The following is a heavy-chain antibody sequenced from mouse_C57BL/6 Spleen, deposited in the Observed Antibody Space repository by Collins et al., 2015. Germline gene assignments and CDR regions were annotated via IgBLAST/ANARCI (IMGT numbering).Heavy chain of an antibody. CDR1: GYTFTSYW. D-gene: IGHD2-4*01. CDR3: AIYYDCPWFAY. CDR2: IYPSDSEA. V-gene: IGHV1-61*01. Sequence: QVQLQQPGAELVRPGSSMKLSCKASGYTFTSYWMDWVKQRPGQGLEWIGDIYPSDSEAHYNQKFKDKATLTVDKSSSTAYMQLSSLTSEDSAVYYCAIYYDCPWFAYWGQGTLVTVSA. J-gene: IGHJ3*01.